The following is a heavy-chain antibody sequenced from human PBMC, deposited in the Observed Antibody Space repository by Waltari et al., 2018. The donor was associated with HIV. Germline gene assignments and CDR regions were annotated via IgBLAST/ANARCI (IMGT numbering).Heavy chain of an antibody. CDR3: TTAGHSSSNYYYPVDV. CDR1: GFSFSNVR. V-gene: IGHV3-15*01. CDR2: IKNKADGGTT. D-gene: IGHD6-6*01. Sequence: EVQLVESGGGLVKPGGSLRLSCSASGFSFSNVRMSWVRQAPGKGLEWVGRIKNKADGGTTEYAAPVKGRFTISSDESRNTLSLQMNTLKTEDTAVYYCTTAGHSSSNYYYPVDVWGQGTTVTVSS. J-gene: IGHJ6*02.